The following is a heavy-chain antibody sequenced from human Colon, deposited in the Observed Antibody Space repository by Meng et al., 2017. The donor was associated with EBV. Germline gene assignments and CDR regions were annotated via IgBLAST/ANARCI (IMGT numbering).Heavy chain of an antibody. CDR2: IYHSGST. CDR1: GGSLSSRNW. CDR3: ARAGAYCGGDCYHPR. J-gene: IGHJ4*02. Sequence: LAESGPGLVKPSGTLSLTCVVSGGSLSSRNWWSWVRQPPGKGLEWIGEIYHSGSTNYNPSLKSRVTISVDESKNQFSLRLSSVTAADTAVYYCARAGAYCGGDCYHPRWGQGTLVTVSS. D-gene: IGHD2-21*02. V-gene: IGHV4-4*02.